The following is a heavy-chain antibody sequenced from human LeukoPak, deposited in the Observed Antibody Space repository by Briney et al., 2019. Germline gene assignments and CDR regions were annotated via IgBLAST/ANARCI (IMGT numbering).Heavy chain of an antibody. CDR1: GFTFSSYS. V-gene: IGHV3-21*01. J-gene: IGHJ4*02. D-gene: IGHD1-1*01. Sequence: GGSLRLSCAASGFTFSSYSMNWVRQAPGKGLEWVSSISSSSYIYYADSVKGRFTISRDNAKSSLYLQMNSLRAEDTAVYYCASRPEYNWNDGSFDYWGQGTLVTVSS. CDR2: ISSSSYI. CDR3: ASRPEYNWNDGSFDY.